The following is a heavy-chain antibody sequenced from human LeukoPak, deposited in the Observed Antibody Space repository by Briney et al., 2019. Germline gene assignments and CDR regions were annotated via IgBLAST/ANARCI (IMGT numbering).Heavy chain of an antibody. J-gene: IGHJ4*02. D-gene: IGHD5-18*01. Sequence: HSGGSLRLSCAASGFTVGSNQMTWVRQAPGKGLEWVSLIYSSGGTKYADSVKGRFTISRDNSKNTLYLQMNSLRVEDTAVYYCARKTATSMLGDYWGQGTLVTVSS. CDR2: IYSSGGT. CDR3: ARKTATSMLGDY. V-gene: IGHV3-66*02. CDR1: GFTVGSNQ.